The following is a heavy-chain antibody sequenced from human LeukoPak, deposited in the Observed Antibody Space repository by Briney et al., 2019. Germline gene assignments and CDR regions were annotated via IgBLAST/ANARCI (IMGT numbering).Heavy chain of an antibody. CDR2: IWHDGTNT. V-gene: IGHV3-33*08. CDR3: ARTARAHCSSTSCYTLGS. J-gene: IGHJ5*02. Sequence: QPGGSLRLSCAASGFTFSSYWMSWVRQAPGKGLEWVAAIWHDGTNTYYADSVKGRFTISRDNSKNTLYLQMNSLRVEDTAVYYCARTARAHCSSTSCYTLGSWGQGTLVTVSS. CDR1: GFTFSSYW. D-gene: IGHD2-2*02.